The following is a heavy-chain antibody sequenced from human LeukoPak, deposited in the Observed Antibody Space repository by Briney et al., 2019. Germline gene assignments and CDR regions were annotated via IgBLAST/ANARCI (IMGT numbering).Heavy chain of an antibody. CDR2: IYYSGST. J-gene: IGHJ3*02. Sequence: KASETLSLTCTVSGGSISSGDYYWSWIRQPPGKGLEWIGYIYYSGSTYYNPYLKSRVTISVDTSKNQFSLKLSSVTAADTAVYYCAGDSRDAFDIWGQGTMVTVSS. V-gene: IGHV4-30-4*01. CDR3: AGDSRDAFDI. CDR1: GGSISSGDYY.